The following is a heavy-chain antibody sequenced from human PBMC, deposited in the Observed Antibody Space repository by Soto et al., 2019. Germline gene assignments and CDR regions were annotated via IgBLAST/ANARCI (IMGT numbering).Heavy chain of an antibody. D-gene: IGHD6-13*01. Sequence: ASVKVSCKASGYTFTSYYIHWVRQAPGQGLEWMGIINPSGGSTSYAQKFQGRVTMTRDTSTSTVYMELSSLRSEDTAVYYCASPYSSSWYEFGYAFDIWGQGTMVTVSS. CDR3: ASPYSSSWYEFGYAFDI. V-gene: IGHV1-46*03. CDR1: GYTFTSYY. CDR2: INPSGGST. J-gene: IGHJ3*02.